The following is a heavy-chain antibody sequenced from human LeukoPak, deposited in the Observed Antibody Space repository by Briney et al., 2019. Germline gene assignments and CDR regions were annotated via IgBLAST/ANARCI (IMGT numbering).Heavy chain of an antibody. J-gene: IGHJ4*02. V-gene: IGHV4-59*01. CDR2: IYYSGST. D-gene: IGHD2-2*01. CDR3: ARGRPRGAGSCLDY. Sequence: PSETLSLTCTVSGGSISSYYWSWIRQPPGKGLEWIGYIYYSGSTNYNPSLKSRVTISVDTSKKQFSLKLSSVTAADTAVYYCARGRPRGAGSCLDYWGQGTLVTVSS. CDR1: GGSISSYY.